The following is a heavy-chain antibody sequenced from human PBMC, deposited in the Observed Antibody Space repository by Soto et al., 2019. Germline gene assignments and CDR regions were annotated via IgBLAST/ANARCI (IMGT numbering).Heavy chain of an antibody. Sequence: QVQLQASCPGLVKPSETLSLHCTVSGGSISSYYGGWIRQPPGKGLAWFGYIYYSGSTNYNPSLQSRVTISVDTSNNQISLKRSSVTAADTAVYYLARDSGWDGDYGLYWYFDLWGRGTLVTVS. CDR1: GGSISSYY. J-gene: IGHJ2*01. D-gene: IGHD4-17*01. CDR3: ARDSGWDGDYGLYWYFDL. V-gene: IGHV4-59*01. CDR2: IYYSGST.